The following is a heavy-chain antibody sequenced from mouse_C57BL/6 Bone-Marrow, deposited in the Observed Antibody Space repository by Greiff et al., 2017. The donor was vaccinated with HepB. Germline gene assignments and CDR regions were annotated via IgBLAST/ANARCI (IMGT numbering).Heavy chain of an antibody. CDR2: INPNYGTT. CDR3: ARAAYYSVYWYFDV. Sequence: EVKLMESGPELVKPGASVKISCKASGYSFTDYNMNWVKQSNGKSLEWIGVINPNYGTTSYNQKFKGKATLTVDQSSSTAYMQLNSLTSEDSAVYYCARAAYYSVYWYFDVWGTGTTVTVSS. J-gene: IGHJ1*03. CDR1: GYSFTDYN. D-gene: IGHD2-12*01. V-gene: IGHV1-39*01.